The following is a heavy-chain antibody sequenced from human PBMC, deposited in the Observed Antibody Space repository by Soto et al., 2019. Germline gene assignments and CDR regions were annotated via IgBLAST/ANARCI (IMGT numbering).Heavy chain of an antibody. J-gene: IGHJ4*02. CDR1: GDSISTDY. V-gene: IGHV4-59*01. CDR2: IYYSGST. D-gene: IGHD2-2*01. CDR3: GRTWIAMPFDY. Sequence: SETLSLTCTVSGDSISTDYWSWIRQPPGKGLEWIGYIYYSGSTNYNPSLKSRVTISVDTSKNQFSLKLSSVTAADTAVYYCGRTWIAMPFDYWGQGTLVTVSS.